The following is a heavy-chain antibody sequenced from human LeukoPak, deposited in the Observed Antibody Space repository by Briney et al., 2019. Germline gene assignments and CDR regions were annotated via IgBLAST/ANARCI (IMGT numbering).Heavy chain of an antibody. CDR2: IYYSGRT. CDR1: GGSISSINYY. CDR3: ARQTGATWDYFDY. Sequence: PSETLSLTCTVSGGSISSINYYWGWIRQPPGKGLEWIGSIYYSGRTKYNPSLKSRVTISVDTSKNQFSLKLSPVTAADTAVYYCARQTGATWDYFDYWGQGTLVTVSS. V-gene: IGHV4-39*01. D-gene: IGHD1-26*01. J-gene: IGHJ4*02.